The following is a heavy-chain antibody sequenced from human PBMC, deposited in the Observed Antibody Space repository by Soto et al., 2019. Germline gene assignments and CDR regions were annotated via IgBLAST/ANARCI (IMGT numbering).Heavy chain of an antibody. D-gene: IGHD4-17*01. Sequence: QLHLQESGSGLVKPSQTLSLTCAVSGGSISKNGYSWSWIRQPPRKGLEWIGYIYHSGSTNYNPSLKSPVSISVDRSNNRFSLSLSSVTAADTAVYYCARTVTTGPFFDFWGQGTLVTVSS. J-gene: IGHJ4*02. CDR1: GGSISKNGYS. CDR3: ARTVTTGPFFDF. V-gene: IGHV4-30-2*01. CDR2: IYHSGST.